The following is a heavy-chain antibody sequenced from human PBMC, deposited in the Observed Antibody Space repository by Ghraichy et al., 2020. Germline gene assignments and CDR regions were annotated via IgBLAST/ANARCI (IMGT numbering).Heavy chain of an antibody. CDR2: ISWNSGSI. D-gene: IGHD6-13*01. V-gene: IGHV3-9*01. CDR3: AKDIGSSSSLESAQH. Sequence: SLNISCAAXXXXFDDYXXHWVRQAPGKGLEWXSGISWNSGSIGYADSVEGRFTISRDNAKNSLYLQMNSLRAEDTALYYCAKDIGSSSSLESAQHWGQGTLVTVSS. J-gene: IGHJ1*01. CDR1: XXXFDDYX.